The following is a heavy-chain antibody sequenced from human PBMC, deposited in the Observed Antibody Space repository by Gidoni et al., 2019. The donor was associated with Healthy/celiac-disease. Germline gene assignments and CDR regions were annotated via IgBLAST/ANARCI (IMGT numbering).Heavy chain of an antibody. CDR2: IYYSGST. V-gene: IGHV4-59*08. Sequence: QVQLQESGPGLVQPSETLSLPCTVSGGSISSYYLSWIRQPPGKGLEWVGYIYYSGSTNYNPSLKSRVTISVDTSKNQFSLKLSSVTAADTAVYYCARSPAMVDWYFDLWGRGTLVTVSS. CDR3: ARSPAMVDWYFDL. CDR1: GGSISSYY. D-gene: IGHD5-18*01. J-gene: IGHJ2*01.